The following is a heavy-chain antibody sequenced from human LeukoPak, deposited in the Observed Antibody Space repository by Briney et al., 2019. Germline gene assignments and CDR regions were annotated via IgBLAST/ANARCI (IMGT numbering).Heavy chain of an antibody. J-gene: IGHJ4*02. CDR1: GFTFSDYY. V-gene: IGHV3-11*05. CDR2: ISTTGSYI. D-gene: IGHD1-26*01. Sequence: GGSLRLSCAASGFTFSDYYMSWIRQAPGKGLEWVSYISTTGSYINDADSVKGRFTISRDNSKNTLYLHLNSLRVEDTAEYYCAKAHGGSYHSGIDWGQGTLVIVSS. CDR3: AKAHGGSYHSGID.